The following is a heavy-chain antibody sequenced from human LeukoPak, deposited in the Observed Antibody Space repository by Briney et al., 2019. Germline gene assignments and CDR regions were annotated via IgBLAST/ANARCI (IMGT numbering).Heavy chain of an antibody. J-gene: IGHJ4*02. Sequence: GGSLRLSCAASGFNFSDYSMHWVRQASGKGLEWVSSISSSTNYRYYRDSVKGRFTISRDNARNSLYLQMNSLRAEDTAVYYCASEIVDTFDYWGQGTLVTVSS. V-gene: IGHV3-21*01. CDR1: GFNFSDYS. CDR2: ISSSTNYR. D-gene: IGHD3-22*01. CDR3: ASEIVDTFDY.